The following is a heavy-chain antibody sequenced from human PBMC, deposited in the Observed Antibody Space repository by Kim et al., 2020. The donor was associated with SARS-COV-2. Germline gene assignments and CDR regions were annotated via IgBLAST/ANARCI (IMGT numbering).Heavy chain of an antibody. Sequence: SETLSLICTVSGDSITMVGYYWTWIRQHPGKGLEWIGYIHHSGHTNSNPDLKSRFTISLDTSKNQFSLKLSSVTAADTAMYYCARVPDSGTYYGYLDYWGQGTLVTVSS. CDR3: ARVPDSGTYYGYLDY. D-gene: IGHD1-26*01. CDR1: GDSITMVGYY. J-gene: IGHJ4*02. CDR2: IHHSGHT. V-gene: IGHV4-31*03.